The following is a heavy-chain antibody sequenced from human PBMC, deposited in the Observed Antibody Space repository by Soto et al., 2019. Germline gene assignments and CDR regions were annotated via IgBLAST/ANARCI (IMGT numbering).Heavy chain of an antibody. Sequence: QVQLVESGGGVVQPGRSLRLSCAASGFTFSSYAMHWVRQAPGKGLEWVAVISYDGSNKYYADSVKGRFTISRDNSKNTLYLQMNSLGAEDTAVYYCARERVYYGSGKACWFDPWGQGTLVTVSS. D-gene: IGHD3-10*01. J-gene: IGHJ5*02. CDR2: ISYDGSNK. CDR3: ARERVYYGSGKACWFDP. CDR1: GFTFSSYA. V-gene: IGHV3-30-3*01.